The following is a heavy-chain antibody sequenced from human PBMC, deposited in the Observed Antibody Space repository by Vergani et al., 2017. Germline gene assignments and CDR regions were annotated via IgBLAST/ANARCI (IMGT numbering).Heavy chain of an antibody. J-gene: IGHJ5*02. V-gene: IGHV4-39*01. D-gene: IGHD2-2*01. Sequence: QMQLQESGPGLVKASETLSLTCTVSGDSIISRSYYWGWIRQPPGKGLEWIGSIYNSGNGDSSSSLKSRVTISADTSKNQFSLRLTSVTAADTAVYYCARQLLVVILAAFLNWFDPWGQGTLVTVSS. CDR2: IYNSGNG. CDR3: ARQLLVVILAAFLNWFDP. CDR1: GDSIISRSYY.